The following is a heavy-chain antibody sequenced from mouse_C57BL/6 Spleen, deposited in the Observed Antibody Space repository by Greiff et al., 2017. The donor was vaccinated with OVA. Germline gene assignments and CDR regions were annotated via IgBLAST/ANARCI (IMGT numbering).Heavy chain of an antibody. Sequence: VQLQQPGAELVKPGASVKMSCKASGYTFTSYWITWVKQRPGQGLEWIGDIYPGSGSTNYNEKFKSKATLTVDTSSSTAYMQLSSLTSEDSAVYDCERWFITTVSLFDYWGQGTTLTVSS. CDR3: ERWFITTVSLFDY. D-gene: IGHD1-1*01. J-gene: IGHJ2*01. CDR2: IYPGSGST. CDR1: GYTFTSYW. V-gene: IGHV1-55*01.